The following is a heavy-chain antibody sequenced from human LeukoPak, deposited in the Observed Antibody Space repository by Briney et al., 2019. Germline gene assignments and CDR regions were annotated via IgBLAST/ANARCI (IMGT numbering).Heavy chain of an antibody. D-gene: IGHD3-10*01. Sequence: SETLSLTCTVSGGSISSYYWSWIRQPAGKGLEWIGRIYTSGSTNYNPSLKSRVTMSVDTSKNQFSLKLSSVTAADTAVYYCARSLWFGELSPTLGMALNWFDPWGQGTLVTVSS. V-gene: IGHV4-4*07. CDR3: ARSLWFGELSPTLGMALNWFDP. CDR2: IYTSGST. J-gene: IGHJ5*02. CDR1: GGSISSYY.